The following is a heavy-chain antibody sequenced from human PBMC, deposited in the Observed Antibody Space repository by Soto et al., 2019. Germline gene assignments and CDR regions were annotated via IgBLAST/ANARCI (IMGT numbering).Heavy chain of an antibody. J-gene: IGHJ5*02. CDR3: ARRTRITMIVVPYTWFDP. Sequence: SETLSLTCAVYGESLSASYWSWIRQPPGKGPEWIGDINHNGNADYNPSLKSRLSISIDKSRNQFSLNLISVTAADTAVYYCARRTRITMIVVPYTWFDPWGQGTLVT. D-gene: IGHD3-22*01. V-gene: IGHV4-34*01. CDR2: INHNGNA. CDR1: GESLSASY.